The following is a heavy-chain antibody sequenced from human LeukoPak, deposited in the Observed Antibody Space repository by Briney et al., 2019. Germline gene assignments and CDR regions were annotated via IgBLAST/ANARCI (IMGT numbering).Heavy chain of an antibody. CDR3: AKGIQSGGTCYFDY. CDR1: GFTFSSYA. CDR2: TSGSGGST. V-gene: IGHV3-23*01. Sequence: GGSLRLSCAASGFTFSSYAMSWVRQAPGKGLEWVSGTSGSGGSTYHADSVKGRFTISRDNSKNTLYLQMNSLRAEDTAVYYCAKGIQSGGTCYFDYWGQGTLVTVSS. J-gene: IGHJ4*02. D-gene: IGHD2-15*01.